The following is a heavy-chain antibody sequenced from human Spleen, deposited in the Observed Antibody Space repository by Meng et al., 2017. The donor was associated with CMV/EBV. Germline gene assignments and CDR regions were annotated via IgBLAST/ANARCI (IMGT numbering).Heavy chain of an antibody. Sequence: KASGYTFTSYYMHWVRQAPGQGLEWMGIINPSGGYTNYAQKFQGRVTMTTDTSTSTVYMELSSLSSEDTAVYYCARDMVVPAAVYDYWGQGTLVTVSS. CDR3: ARDMVVPAAVYDY. J-gene: IGHJ4*02. D-gene: IGHD2-2*01. V-gene: IGHV1-46*01. CDR1: GYTFTSYY. CDR2: INPSGGYT.